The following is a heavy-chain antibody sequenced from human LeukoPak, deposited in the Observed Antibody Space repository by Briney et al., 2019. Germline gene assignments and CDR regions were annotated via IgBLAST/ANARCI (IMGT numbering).Heavy chain of an antibody. D-gene: IGHD5-18*01. V-gene: IGHV3-23*01. Sequence: GGSLRLSCAASGFSFSTSVMSWVRQAQGKGLEWVSVISGSAVSTYYADSVKGRFTISRDNSKNTLYLEMNSLRAEDTAVYYCAKDRNNGYSYGFFDYWGQGTLVTVSS. CDR3: AKDRNNGYSYGFFDY. J-gene: IGHJ4*02. CDR1: GFSFSTSV. CDR2: ISGSAVST.